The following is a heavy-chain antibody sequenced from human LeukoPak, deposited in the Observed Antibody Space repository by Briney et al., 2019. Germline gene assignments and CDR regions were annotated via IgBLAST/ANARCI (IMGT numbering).Heavy chain of an antibody. Sequence: RASVKVSCKASGGTFSSYAISWVRQAPGQGLEWMGGIIPIFGTANYAQEFQGRVTITADESTSTAYMELSSLRSEDTAVYYCARGGSSSWLGFDPWGQGTLVTVSS. V-gene: IGHV1-69*13. CDR1: GGTFSSYA. J-gene: IGHJ5*02. D-gene: IGHD6-13*01. CDR3: ARGGSSSWLGFDP. CDR2: IIPIFGTA.